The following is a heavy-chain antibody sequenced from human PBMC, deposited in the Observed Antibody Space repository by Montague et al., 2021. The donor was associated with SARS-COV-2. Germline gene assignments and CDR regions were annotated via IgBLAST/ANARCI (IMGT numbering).Heavy chain of an antibody. CDR3: ARHTSERITMVQAFDI. D-gene: IGHD3-10*01. V-gene: IGHV4-59*08. CDR2: FYLKKNT. J-gene: IGHJ3*02. Sequence: SETLSLTCSRLVSWNSGADRKSIRLHPRHEQESYAVFYLKKNTNYNPSLKSRVTISVDTSKNQFSLKLSSVTAADTAVYYCARHTSERITMVQAFDIWGQGTMGTVSS. CDR1: VSWNSGAD.